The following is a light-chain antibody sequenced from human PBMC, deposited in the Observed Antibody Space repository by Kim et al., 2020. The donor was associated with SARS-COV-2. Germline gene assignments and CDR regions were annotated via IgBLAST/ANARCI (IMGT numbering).Light chain of an antibody. J-gene: IGKJ4*01. CDR2: GAA. CDR3: QQYSSSRT. V-gene: IGKV3-20*01. Sequence: SLSPGERATHTCRASQSVSSGYLAWYQQKPGKAPRLHIYGAASSATGIPDRFSGSGSGTDFTLTISRLEPEDFAVYYCQQYSSSRTFGGGTKVDI. CDR1: QSVSSGY.